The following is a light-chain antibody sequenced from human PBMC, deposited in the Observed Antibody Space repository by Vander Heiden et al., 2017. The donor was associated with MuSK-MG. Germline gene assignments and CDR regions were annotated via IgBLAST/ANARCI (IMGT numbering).Light chain of an antibody. Sequence: QSVLTQPPSASGTPGQRVTISCSGSSSNIGSNTVNWYQQLPGTAPKRLIVSNNQRPSGVPDRFSGYKAGTYASRETRGLQSEDEADDYWAEWDDSLNGPVFGGGNKVTVL. CDR1: SSNIGSNT. V-gene: IGLV1-44*01. CDR3: AEWDDSLNGPV. CDR2: SNN. J-gene: IGLJ2*01.